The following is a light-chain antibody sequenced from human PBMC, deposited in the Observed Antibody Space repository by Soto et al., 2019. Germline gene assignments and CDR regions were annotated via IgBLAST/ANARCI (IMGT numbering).Light chain of an antibody. J-gene: IGKJ2*01. CDR2: LGS. CDR1: QSLLHSNGYNY. Sequence: DIVMTQSPLSLPVTPGEPASFSCRSSQSLLHSNGYNYLDWYLQKPGQSPQLLIYLGSNLASGVPDRFSGSGSGTDFTLKISRLEAEDVGIYYCMQALQAPYTFGQGTRLEIK. V-gene: IGKV2-28*01. CDR3: MQALQAPYT.